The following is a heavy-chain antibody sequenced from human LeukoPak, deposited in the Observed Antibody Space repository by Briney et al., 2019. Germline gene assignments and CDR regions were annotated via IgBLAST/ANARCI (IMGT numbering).Heavy chain of an antibody. CDR3: ARGPVDHSSGYHLDY. CDR2: INPNSGGT. CDR1: GYTLTGYY. D-gene: IGHD3-22*01. Sequence: ASVKVSCKASGYTLTGYYMHWVRQAPGQGLEWMGWINPNSGGTNYAQKFQGRVTMTRDTSISTAYMELSRLRSDDTAVYYCARGPVDHSSGYHLDYWGQGTLVTVSS. V-gene: IGHV1-2*02. J-gene: IGHJ4*02.